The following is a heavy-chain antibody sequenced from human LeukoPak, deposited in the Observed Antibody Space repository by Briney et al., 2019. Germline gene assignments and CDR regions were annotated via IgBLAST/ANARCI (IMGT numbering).Heavy chain of an antibody. J-gene: IGHJ4*02. CDR1: GYSISSGYY. D-gene: IGHD5-24*01. V-gene: IGHV4-38-2*01. CDR3: ARRGDGYNFGIYDY. Sequence: SETLSLTCVVSGYSISSGYYWGWIRQPPGKGLEWIGSIYHSGSTYYNPSLKSRVTISVDTSKNQFSLKLSSVTAADTAVYYCARRGDGYNFGIYDYWGQGTLVTVFS. CDR2: IYHSGST.